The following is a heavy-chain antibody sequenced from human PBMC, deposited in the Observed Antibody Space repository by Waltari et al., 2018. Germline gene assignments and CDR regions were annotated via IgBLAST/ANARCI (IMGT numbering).Heavy chain of an antibody. D-gene: IGHD3-10*01. CDR2: IYSDGKK. J-gene: IGHJ4*02. CDR3: ARERVTMVRGVGYYFDY. V-gene: IGHV3-66*01. Sequence: VQLVESGGDLVQPGGSLKISCAASGLTLSANYINWVRQAPGKGLEWVSVIYSDGKKYYADSVKGRFTISRDNSKNPVYLQMNSLRAEDTAVYYCARERVTMVRGVGYYFDYWGQGTLVTVSS. CDR1: GLTLSANY.